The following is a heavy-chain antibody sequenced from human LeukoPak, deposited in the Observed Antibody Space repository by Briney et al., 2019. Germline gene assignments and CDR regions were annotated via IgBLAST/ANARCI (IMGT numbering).Heavy chain of an antibody. CDR1: GYNFTNYW. Sequence: GESLKISCKGSGYNFTNYWIGWVRQMPGKGLEWMGIIFPGDSDTRYSPSFEGQVTISVDKSISTAYLQWSSLKASDTAMYYCAREVPWSDILTGTLARGFDPWGQGTLVTVSS. V-gene: IGHV5-51*01. J-gene: IGHJ5*02. CDR3: AREVPWSDILTGTLARGFDP. D-gene: IGHD3-9*01. CDR2: IFPGDSDT.